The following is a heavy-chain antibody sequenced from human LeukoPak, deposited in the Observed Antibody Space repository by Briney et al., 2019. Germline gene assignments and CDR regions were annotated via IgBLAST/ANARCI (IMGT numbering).Heavy chain of an antibody. CDR3: ARDGRTYYYDSSGYYLGY. J-gene: IGHJ4*02. CDR2: INPSGGST. D-gene: IGHD3-22*01. Sequence: ASVEVSCKASGYTFTSYYMHWVRQAPGQGLEWMGIINPSGGSTSYAQKFRGRVTMTRDMSTSTVYMELSSLRSEDTAVYYCARDGRTYYYDSSGYYLGYWGQGTLVTVSS. CDR1: GYTFTSYY. V-gene: IGHV1-46*01.